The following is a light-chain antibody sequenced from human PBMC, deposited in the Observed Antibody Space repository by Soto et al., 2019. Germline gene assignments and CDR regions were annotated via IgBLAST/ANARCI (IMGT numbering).Light chain of an antibody. Sequence: EIVLTQSPGTLSLSPGERATLSCRASQSVSSNYLAWYQQKPGQAPRLLLYGASTRATGIPARFSGSGSETEFTLTISRLEPEDFAVYYCQQYGSSVWTFGQGTKVDIK. CDR2: GAS. CDR1: QSVSSNY. V-gene: IGKV3-20*01. CDR3: QQYGSSVWT. J-gene: IGKJ1*01.